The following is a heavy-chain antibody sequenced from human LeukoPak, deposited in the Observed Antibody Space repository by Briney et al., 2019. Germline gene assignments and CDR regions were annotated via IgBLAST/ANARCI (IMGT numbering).Heavy chain of an antibody. V-gene: IGHV4-38-2*02. Sequence: PSETLSLTCTVSGYSISSGYYWGWIRQPPGKGLEWIGSIYHSGSTYYNPSLKSRVTISVDTSKNQFSLKLSSVTAADTAVYYCAMLQQGVYGMDVWGQGTTVTVSS. J-gene: IGHJ6*02. CDR1: GYSISSGYY. CDR2: IYHSGST. CDR3: AMLQQGVYGMDV. D-gene: IGHD3-10*01.